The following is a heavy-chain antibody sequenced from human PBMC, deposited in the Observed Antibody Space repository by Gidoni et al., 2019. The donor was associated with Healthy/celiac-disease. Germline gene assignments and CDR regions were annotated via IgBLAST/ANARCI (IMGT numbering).Heavy chain of an antibody. CDR3: TTEDQYSTSQYSSSWYFDY. V-gene: IGHV3-15*07. CDR1: GFTFSNAW. Sequence: AASGFTFSNAWMNWVRQAPGKGLEWVGRIKSKTDGGTTAYAAPVKGRFTISRDDSKNTLYLQMNSLKTEDTAVYYCTTEDQYSTSQYSSSWYFDYWGQGTLVTVSS. CDR2: IKSKTDGGTT. J-gene: IGHJ4*02. D-gene: IGHD6-13*01.